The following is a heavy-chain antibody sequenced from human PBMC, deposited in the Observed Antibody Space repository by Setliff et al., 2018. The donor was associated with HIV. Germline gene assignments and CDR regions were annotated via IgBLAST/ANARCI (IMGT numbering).Heavy chain of an antibody. CDR3: SRRYCGGDCSLVVDTNWFDP. Sequence: SETLSLTCAVSGYSISSSYYWGWIRQPPGKGLEWIGNIYHSGRTYYNPSLKSRVTISLDTSKNHFSLRLSSVTAADTAVYYCSRRYCGGDCSLVVDTNWFDPWGQGTLVTVSS. CDR2: IYHSGRT. J-gene: IGHJ5*02. CDR1: GYSISSSYY. D-gene: IGHD2-21*01. V-gene: IGHV4-38-2*01.